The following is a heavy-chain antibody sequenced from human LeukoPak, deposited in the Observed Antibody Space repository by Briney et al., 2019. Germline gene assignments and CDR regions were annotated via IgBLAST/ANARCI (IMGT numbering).Heavy chain of an antibody. D-gene: IGHD6-13*01. CDR2: FDPEDGET. CDR3: ARVSVGAPSSSSWYWGGGYFDY. Sequence: ASVKVSCKVSGYTLTELSMHWVRQAPGKGLEWMGGFDPEDGETIYAQKFQGRVTMTRDTSTSTVYMELSSLRSEDTAVYYCARVSVGAPSSSSWYWGGGYFDYWGQGTLVTVSS. J-gene: IGHJ4*02. CDR1: GYTLTELS. V-gene: IGHV1-24*01.